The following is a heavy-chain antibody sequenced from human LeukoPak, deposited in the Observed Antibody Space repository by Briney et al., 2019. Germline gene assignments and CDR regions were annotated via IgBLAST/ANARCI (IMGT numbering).Heavy chain of an antibody. CDR3: ARDRETYYYDSSGYHRFVSGAFDI. CDR2: ISAYNGYT. Sequence: ASVKVSCKASGYTFTSYGISWVRQAPGQGLEWMGWISAYNGYTNYAQNFQGRVTMTTDASTSTAYMELRSLRSDDTAVYYCARDRETYYYDSSGYHRFVSGAFDIWGQGTMVTVSS. D-gene: IGHD3-22*01. J-gene: IGHJ3*02. V-gene: IGHV1-18*01. CDR1: GYTFTSYG.